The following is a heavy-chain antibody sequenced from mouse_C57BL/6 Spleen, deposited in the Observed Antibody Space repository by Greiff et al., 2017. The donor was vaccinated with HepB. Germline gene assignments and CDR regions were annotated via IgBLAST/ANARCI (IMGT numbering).Heavy chain of an antibody. CDR3: ARHGSSPYWYFDV. Sequence: DVQLVESGGGLVKPGGSLKLSCAASGFTFSDYGMHWVRQAPEKGLEWVAYISSGSSTIYYADTVKGRFTISRDNAKNTLFLQMTSLRSEDTAMYYCARHGSSPYWYFDVWGTGTTVTVSS. V-gene: IGHV5-17*01. CDR1: GFTFSDYG. D-gene: IGHD1-1*01. CDR2: ISSGSSTI. J-gene: IGHJ1*03.